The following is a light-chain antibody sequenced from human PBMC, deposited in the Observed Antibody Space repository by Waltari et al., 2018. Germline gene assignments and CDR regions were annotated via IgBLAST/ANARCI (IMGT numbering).Light chain of an antibody. V-gene: IGLV1-40*01. CDR2: DTT. J-gene: IGLJ1*01. Sequence: QSVLTQPPSVSGAPGQRVTISCTGGRPNIGADYDVHWYQQLPGTAPKLLIFDTTNRPSGVPNRFSGSKSGTSAFLAITGLQPEDEADYYCQSYDSSLSGWRVFGTGTKVTVL. CDR3: QSYDSSLSGWRV. CDR1: RPNIGADYD.